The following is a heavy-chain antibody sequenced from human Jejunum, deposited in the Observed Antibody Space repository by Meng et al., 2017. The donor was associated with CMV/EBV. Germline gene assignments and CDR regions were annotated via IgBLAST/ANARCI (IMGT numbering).Heavy chain of an antibody. V-gene: IGHV3-66*03. CDR2: LYSSGDI. CDR3: ARDLIPYGMDV. Sequence: AAGLTVSRNNMSWVRQAPGKGLEWVSVLYSSGDIYYADSVKGRFTISRDNSKNTLYLQMNSLIPEDTAVYYCARDLIPYGMDVWGQGTTVTVSS. CDR1: GLTVSRNN. J-gene: IGHJ6*02.